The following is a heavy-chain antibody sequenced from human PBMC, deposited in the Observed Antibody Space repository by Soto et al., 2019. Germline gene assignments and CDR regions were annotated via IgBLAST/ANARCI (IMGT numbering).Heavy chain of an antibody. D-gene: IGHD6-13*01. CDR1: EYTFTTYS. J-gene: IGHJ3*02. CDR2: INPTSSTT. CDR3: ARDLYSSSWYVRAFDM. V-gene: IGHV1-46*03. Sequence: QVQLVQSGAEVKKPGASVKVSCKASEYTFTTYSLHWVRQAPGQGLEWMGIINPTSSTTSDAQKFQGRVTMTRDMSTSTVYMELSSLISEDTAVYYCARDLYSSSWYVRAFDMWGQGTMVTVSS.